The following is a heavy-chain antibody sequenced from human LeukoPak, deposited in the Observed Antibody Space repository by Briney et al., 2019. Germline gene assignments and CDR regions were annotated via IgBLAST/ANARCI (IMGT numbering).Heavy chain of an antibody. D-gene: IGHD4-23*01. CDR1: GVTFSSYG. Sequence: GGTLRLSCAASGVTFSSYGMSWVRQAPGRGLEWVSASSGSGGSTYYADSVKGRFTISRDNSKNTLYLQMNSLRAEDTAVYYCAKDLRRWTTGGFDYWGQGTLVTVSS. J-gene: IGHJ4*02. CDR2: SSGSGGST. V-gene: IGHV3-23*01. CDR3: AKDLRRWTTGGFDY.